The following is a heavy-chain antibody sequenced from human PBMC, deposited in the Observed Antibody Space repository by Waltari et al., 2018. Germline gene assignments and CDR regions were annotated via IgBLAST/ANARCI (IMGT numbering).Heavy chain of an antibody. D-gene: IGHD1-26*01. V-gene: IGHV1-69*08. CDR2: IIPIFGTA. J-gene: IGHJ2*01. CDR3: AREPGSLLLGGPSWYFDL. Sequence: QVQLVQSGAEVKKPGSSVKVSCKASGGTFSSYAISWVRQAPGQGLEWMGRIIPIFGTANYAQKFQGRVTITADKSTSTAYMELSSLRSEDTAVYYCAREPGSLLLGGPSWYFDLWGRGTLVTVSS. CDR1: GGTFSSYA.